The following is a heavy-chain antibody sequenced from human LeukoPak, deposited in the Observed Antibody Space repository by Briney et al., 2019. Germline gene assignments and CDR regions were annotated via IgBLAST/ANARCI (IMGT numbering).Heavy chain of an antibody. CDR1: GFTFSSYS. Sequence: GGSLRLSCAASGFTFSSYSMNWVRQAPGKGLEWVSHITASGTAMFYADSVKGRFTISRDNAKNSLYLQMNSLRIDDTAMYYCTRTVNSASDFWGQGTLVTVSS. CDR2: ITASGTAM. D-gene: IGHD4-23*01. J-gene: IGHJ4*02. V-gene: IGHV3-48*01. CDR3: TRTVNSASDF.